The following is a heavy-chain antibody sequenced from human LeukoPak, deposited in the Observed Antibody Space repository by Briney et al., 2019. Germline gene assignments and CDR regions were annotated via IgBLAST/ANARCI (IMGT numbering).Heavy chain of an antibody. V-gene: IGHV3-21*01. J-gene: IGHJ4*02. CDR3: TRGHLPGLPQPSDY. CDR2: ISSSSSYI. D-gene: IGHD1-1*01. CDR1: GFTFSSYA. Sequence: SGGSLRLSCAASGFTFSSYAMSWVRQAPGKGLEWVSSISSSSSYIYYADSVKGRFTISRDDAKNSLYLQMNSLRAEDTAVYYCTRGHLPGLPQPSDYWGQGTLVTVSS.